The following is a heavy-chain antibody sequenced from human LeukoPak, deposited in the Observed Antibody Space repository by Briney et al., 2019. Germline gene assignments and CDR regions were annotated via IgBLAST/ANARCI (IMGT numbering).Heavy chain of an antibody. CDR2: IYYSGST. Sequence: SETLSLTCTVSGGSISSYYWSWIRQPPGKGLEWIGYIYYSGSTNYNPSLKSRVTISVDTSKSQFSLKLSSVTAADTAVYYCASHYGSGSYLGEAFDIWGQGTMVTVSS. CDR3: ASHYGSGSYLGEAFDI. J-gene: IGHJ3*02. CDR1: GGSISSYY. V-gene: IGHV4-59*01. D-gene: IGHD3-10*01.